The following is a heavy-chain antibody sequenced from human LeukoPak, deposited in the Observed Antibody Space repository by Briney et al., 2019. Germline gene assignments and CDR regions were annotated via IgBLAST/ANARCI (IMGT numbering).Heavy chain of an antibody. Sequence: GASVKVSCKASGHTFSGYFIHWVRQAPGQGLEWMGRINPNTGYPNHAQNFQGRVTMTRDTSISTAYMELSRLTTDDTAVYFCARGQPYGNYNYFDSRGQGTLVTVSS. CDR2: INPNTGYP. CDR3: ARGQPYGNYNYFDS. J-gene: IGHJ5*01. CDR1: GHTFSGYF. D-gene: IGHD4-11*01. V-gene: IGHV1-2*06.